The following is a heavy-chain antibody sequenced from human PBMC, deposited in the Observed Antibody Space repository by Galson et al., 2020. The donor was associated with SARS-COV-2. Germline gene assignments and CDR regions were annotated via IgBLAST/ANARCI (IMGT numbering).Heavy chain of an antibody. CDR1: GYSFTSYW. CDR3: ARDRFIAVAGTDYYYYGMDV. D-gene: IGHD6-19*01. J-gene: IGHJ6*02. CDR2: IYPGDSDT. Sequence: GESLKISCKGSGYSFTSYWIGWVRQMPGKGLEWMGIIYPGDSDTRYSPSFQGQVTISADKSISTAYLQWSSLKASDTAMYYCARDRFIAVAGTDYYYYGMDVWGQGTTVTVSS. V-gene: IGHV5-51*01.